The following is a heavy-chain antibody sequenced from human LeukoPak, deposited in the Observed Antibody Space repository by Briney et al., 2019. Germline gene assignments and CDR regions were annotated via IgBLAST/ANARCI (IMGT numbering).Heavy chain of an antibody. CDR3: GKVGGNSNS. D-gene: IGHD4-23*01. CDR1: GGSITSDIFD. V-gene: IGHV4-31*03. Sequence: PSETLSLTCTVSGGSITSDIFDWNWIRQHPGKGLEWIGSIHNSRGTSYNPSLERRLTISVDTSEHKFFLKMSYVTAADTAMYYCGKVGGNSNSWGQGTLVTVSS. CDR2: IHNSRGT. J-gene: IGHJ4*02.